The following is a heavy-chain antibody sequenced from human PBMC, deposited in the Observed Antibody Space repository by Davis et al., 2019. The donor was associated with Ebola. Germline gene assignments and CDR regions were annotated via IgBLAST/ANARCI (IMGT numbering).Heavy chain of an antibody. V-gene: IGHV3-30*04. CDR2: ISYDGSNK. CDR3: ARDLGGIPIAY. J-gene: IGHJ4*02. Sequence: GGSLRLSCAASGFTFSSYAMHWVRQAPGKGLEWVAVISYDGSNKYYADSVKGRFTISRDNAKNTLYLQMNSLRAEDTAVYYCARDLGGIPIAYWGQGSLVTVSS. CDR1: GFTFSSYA. D-gene: IGHD1-14*01.